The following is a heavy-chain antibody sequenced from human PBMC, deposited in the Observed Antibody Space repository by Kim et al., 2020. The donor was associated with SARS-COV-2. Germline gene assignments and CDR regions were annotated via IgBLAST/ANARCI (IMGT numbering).Heavy chain of an antibody. Sequence: ADAMKGRFLITRDASKNTLHLQMHSLRADDTAVYYCAKHFGRSESEFQHWGQGSLVTVSS. CDR3: AKHFGRSESEFQH. V-gene: IGHV3-23*01. D-gene: IGHD2-15*01. J-gene: IGHJ1*01.